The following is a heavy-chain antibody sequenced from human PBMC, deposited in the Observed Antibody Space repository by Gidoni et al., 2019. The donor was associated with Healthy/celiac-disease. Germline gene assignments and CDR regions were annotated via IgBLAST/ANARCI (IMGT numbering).Heavy chain of an antibody. Sequence: EVQLLDTGGGLVQHGGSLRLSWAASGFTFSSYAMSWVRQAPGKGLEWVSAISGRVGSTYYADSVKGRFTISIDNSKNTLYLQMNRLRAEDTAVYYCAKVWGIAAQYFDYWGQGTLVTVSS. V-gene: IGHV3-23*01. D-gene: IGHD6-13*01. CDR3: AKVWGIAAQYFDY. J-gene: IGHJ4*02. CDR2: ISGRVGST. CDR1: GFTFSSYA.